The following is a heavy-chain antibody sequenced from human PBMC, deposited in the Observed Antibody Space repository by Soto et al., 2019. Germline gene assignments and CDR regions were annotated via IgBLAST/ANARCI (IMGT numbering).Heavy chain of an antibody. V-gene: IGHV1-18*01. Sequence: ASLKVSCKASGYTFTSYGISCVRQAPGQGLEWMGWISAYNGNTNYAQELQGRVTMTTDTSTSTAYMELRSLRSDDTAVYYCARDPADGVTTPPYGMDVWGQGTTVTVSS. CDR3: ARDPADGVTTPPYGMDV. J-gene: IGHJ6*02. CDR2: ISAYNGNT. CDR1: GYTFTSYG. D-gene: IGHD4-17*01.